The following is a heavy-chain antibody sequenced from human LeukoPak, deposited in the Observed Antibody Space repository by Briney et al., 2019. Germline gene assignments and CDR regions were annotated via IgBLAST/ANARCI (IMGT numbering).Heavy chain of an antibody. J-gene: IGHJ3*02. CDR3: AVDYYDSSGYDGGAFDI. CDR1: GGTFSSYA. D-gene: IGHD3-22*01. CDR2: IIPILGIA. V-gene: IGHV1-69*10. Sequence: SVKVSCKASGGTFSSYAISWVRQAPGQGLEWMGGIIPILGIANYAQKFQGRVTITADKSTSTAYMELSSLRSEDTAVYYCAVDYYDSSGYDGGAFDIWGQGTMVTVSS.